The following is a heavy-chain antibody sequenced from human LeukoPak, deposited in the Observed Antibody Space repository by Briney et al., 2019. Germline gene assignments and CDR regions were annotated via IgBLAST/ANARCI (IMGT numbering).Heavy chain of an antibody. Sequence: SETLSLTCAVYGGSFSGYYWGWIRQPPGKGLEWIGEINHSGSSNYSPSLKSRVTISVDTSKKQFSLKLSSVTAADTAVYYCARYRSGEKNYYGSGDEKYFDYWGQGTLVTVSS. CDR1: GGSFSGYY. CDR2: INHSGSS. V-gene: IGHV4-34*01. D-gene: IGHD3-10*01. CDR3: ARYRSGEKNYYGSGDEKYFDY. J-gene: IGHJ4*02.